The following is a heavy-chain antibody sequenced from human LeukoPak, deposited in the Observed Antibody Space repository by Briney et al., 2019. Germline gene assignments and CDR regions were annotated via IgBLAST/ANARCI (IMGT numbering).Heavy chain of an antibody. D-gene: IGHD2-15*01. Sequence: PGGSLRLSCAASGFSVSTYWMHWVRHAPGGGLVWVSRISNDGTTTIYADSVKGRFTISRDNAKNTLYLQMDSLRAEDTAVYYCTRRVDATRWYDPWGQGTLVTVSS. CDR2: ISNDGTTT. CDR3: TRRVDATRWYDP. CDR1: GFSVSTYW. V-gene: IGHV3-74*01. J-gene: IGHJ5*02.